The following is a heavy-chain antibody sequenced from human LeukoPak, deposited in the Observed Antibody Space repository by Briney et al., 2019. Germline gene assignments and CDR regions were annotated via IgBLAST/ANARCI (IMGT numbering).Heavy chain of an antibody. CDR3: ARGTAPSADY. J-gene: IGHJ4*02. Sequence: PGGSLRLSCAASGFTFSSYAMHWVRQAPGKGLEYVSVISSNGGSIYYADSVKGRFTISRDNAKNSVHLQMNSLRAEDTAVYYCARGTAPSADYWGQGTLVTVSS. CDR1: GFTFSSYA. CDR2: ISSNGGSI. D-gene: IGHD2-21*02. V-gene: IGHV3-64*04.